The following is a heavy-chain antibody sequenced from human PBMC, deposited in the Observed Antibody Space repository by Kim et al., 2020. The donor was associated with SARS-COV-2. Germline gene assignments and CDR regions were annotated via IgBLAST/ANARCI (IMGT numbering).Heavy chain of an antibody. Sequence: SETLSLTCTVSGGSISSSSYYWGWIRQPPGKGLEWIGSIYYSGSTYYNPSLKSRVTISVDTSKNQFSLKLSSVTAADTAVYYCARSIKYYYDSSGYLYYYYYYGMDVWGQGTTVTVSS. J-gene: IGHJ6*02. CDR2: IYYSGST. V-gene: IGHV4-39*01. D-gene: IGHD3-22*01. CDR3: ARSIKYYYDSSGYLYYYYYYGMDV. CDR1: GGSISSSSYY.